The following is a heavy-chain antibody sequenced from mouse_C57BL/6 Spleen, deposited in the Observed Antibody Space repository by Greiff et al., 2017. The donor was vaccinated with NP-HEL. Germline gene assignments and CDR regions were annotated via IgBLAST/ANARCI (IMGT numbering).Heavy chain of an antibody. CDR2: IDPETGGT. CDR3: TREAYYSNYTSYYFDY. D-gene: IGHD2-5*01. V-gene: IGHV1-15*01. J-gene: IGHJ2*01. CDR1: GYTFTDYE. Sequence: QVQLQQSGAELVRPGASVTLSCKASGYTFTDYEMHWVKQTPVHGLEWIGAIDPETGGTAYNQKFKGKAILTADKSSSTAYMELRSLTSEDSAVYYCTREAYYSNYTSYYFDYWGKGTTLTVSS.